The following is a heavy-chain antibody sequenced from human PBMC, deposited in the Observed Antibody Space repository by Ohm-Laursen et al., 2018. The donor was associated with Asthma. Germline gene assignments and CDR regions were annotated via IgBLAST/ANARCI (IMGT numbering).Heavy chain of an antibody. CDR1: GSFPGYF. Sequence: SDTLSLTCAVYGSFPGYFWTWVRQSPEMGLEWIGEINHIGEAYYNPSLASRVTISVDTSKKQFSLNLTSVTAADTAIYSCARGRTLRHWAQGTPVTVSS. CDR3: ARGRTLRH. V-gene: IGHV4-34*01. CDR2: INHIGEA. J-gene: IGHJ4*02.